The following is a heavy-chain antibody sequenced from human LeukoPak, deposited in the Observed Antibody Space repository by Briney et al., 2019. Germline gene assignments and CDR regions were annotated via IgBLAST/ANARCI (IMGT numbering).Heavy chain of an antibody. D-gene: IGHD3-3*01. Sequence: ASETLSLTCTVSGGSISSYYWSWIRQPAGKGLEWIGRIYTSGSTNYNPSLKSRVTMSVDTSKNQFSLKLSSVTAADTAVYDCARDLYYDFGMMINWFDPWGQGTLVTVSS. J-gene: IGHJ5*02. CDR2: IYTSGST. CDR1: GGSISSYY. V-gene: IGHV4-4*07. CDR3: ARDLYYDFGMMINWFDP.